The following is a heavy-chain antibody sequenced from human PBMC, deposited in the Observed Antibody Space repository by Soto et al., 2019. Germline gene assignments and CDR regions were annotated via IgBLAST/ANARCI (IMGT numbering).Heavy chain of an antibody. CDR2: FYYSGST. D-gene: IGHD6-13*01. V-gene: IGHV4-39*07. CDR3: ARGGGSPYHNHEFDF. CDR1: GGSISSGPYS. Sequence: SETLSLTCTVSGGSISSGPYSWGWIRQPPGKGLEWIGTFYYSGSTYYNPSLESRVTISVDTSKNQFSLKVSSVTAADTAVYHCARGGGSPYHNHEFDFWGQGTLVTVSS. J-gene: IGHJ4*02.